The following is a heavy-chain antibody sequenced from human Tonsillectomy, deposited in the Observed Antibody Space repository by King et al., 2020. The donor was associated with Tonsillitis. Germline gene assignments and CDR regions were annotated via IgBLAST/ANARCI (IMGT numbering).Heavy chain of an antibody. CDR3: AKGEGYSYGGFIDY. V-gene: IGHV3-9*01. CDR1: GLTFDYYA. J-gene: IGHJ4*02. D-gene: IGHD5-18*01. Sequence: VQLVESGVCSVQPVMSLRLSFAAAGLTFDYYAMHWVRQAIVKCLEWSSGISWNSGTIGFSDSLKGRFTASRDNAKNSLYLQMKSLRAEDTALYYCAKGEGYSYGGFIDYWGQGTLVTVSS. CDR2: ISWNSGTI.